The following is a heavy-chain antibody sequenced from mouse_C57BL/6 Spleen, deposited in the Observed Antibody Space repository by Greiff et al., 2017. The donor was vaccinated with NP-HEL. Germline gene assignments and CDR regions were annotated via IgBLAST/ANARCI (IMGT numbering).Heavy chain of an antibody. J-gene: IGHJ4*01. CDR1: GYTFTDYY. CDR2: INPYNGGT. Sequence: EVQLQQSGPVLVKPGASVKMSCKASGYTFTDYYMNWVKQSHGKSLEWIGVINPYNGGTSYNQKFKGKATLTVDKSSSTAYMELNSLTSEDSAVYYCARRDYDCSSYDYYAMDYWGQGTSVTVSS. V-gene: IGHV1-19*01. CDR3: ARRDYDCSSYDYYAMDY. D-gene: IGHD1-1*01.